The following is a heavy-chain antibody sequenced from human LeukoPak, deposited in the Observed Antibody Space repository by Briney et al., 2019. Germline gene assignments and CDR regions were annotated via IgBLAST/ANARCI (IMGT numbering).Heavy chain of an antibody. J-gene: IGHJ6*02. V-gene: IGHV4-30-2*01. Sequence: TLSLTCAVSGDSISSGGYSWSWIRQPPGKGLEWIGYIYHSGSTYYNPSLKSRVTISVDRSKNQFSLKLSSVTAADTAVYYCARVAPDTAMVRVSMDVWGQGTTVTVSS. CDR3: ARVAPDTAMVRVSMDV. CDR1: GDSISSGGYS. D-gene: IGHD5-18*01. CDR2: IYHSGST.